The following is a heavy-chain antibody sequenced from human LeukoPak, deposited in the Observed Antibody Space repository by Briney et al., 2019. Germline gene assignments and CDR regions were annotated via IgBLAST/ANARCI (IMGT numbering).Heavy chain of an antibody. Sequence: SETLSLTCAVSGYSISSGYYWGWIRQPPGKGLEWIGSIYHSGSTYYNPSLKSRVTISVDTSKNQFSLKLSSVTAADTAVYYCARGSSVRRDNWGQGYLVIVSP. V-gene: IGHV4-38-2*01. CDR2: IYHSGST. CDR1: GYSISSGYY. J-gene: IGHJ4*02. CDR3: ARGSSVRRDN. D-gene: IGHD5/OR15-5a*01.